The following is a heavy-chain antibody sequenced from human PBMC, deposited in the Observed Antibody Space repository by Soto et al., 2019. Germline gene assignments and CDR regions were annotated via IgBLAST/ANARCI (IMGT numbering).Heavy chain of an antibody. CDR3: ARFGQLVRYYYYGMDV. CDR2: IIPIFGTA. Sequence: QVQLVQSGAEAKKPVSSVKVSCKASGGTFSSYAISWVRQAPGQGLEWMGGIIPIFGTANYAQKFQGRVTITAGESTSTAYMELSSLRSEDTAVYYCARFGQLVRYYYYGMDVWGQGTTVTVSS. CDR1: GGTFSSYA. J-gene: IGHJ6*02. V-gene: IGHV1-69*01. D-gene: IGHD6-6*01.